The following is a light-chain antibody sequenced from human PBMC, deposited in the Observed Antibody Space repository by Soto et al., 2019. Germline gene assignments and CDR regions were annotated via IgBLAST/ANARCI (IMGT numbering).Light chain of an antibody. V-gene: IGKV2-28*01. CDR1: QSLLHSNGYNY. CDR2: LGS. J-gene: IGKJ1*01. Sequence: DIVMTQSPLSLPVTPGEPASISCRPSQSLLHSNGYNYLDWYLQKPGQSPQLLIYLGSNRASGVPDRFSGSGSGTDFTLKISRVEGEDVGVYYCIQPLQSWTFGQGTKVDIK. CDR3: IQPLQSWT.